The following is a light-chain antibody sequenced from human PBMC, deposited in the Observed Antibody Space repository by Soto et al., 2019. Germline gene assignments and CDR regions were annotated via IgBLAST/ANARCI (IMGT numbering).Light chain of an antibody. CDR2: DTS. CDR1: QSLANSF. Sequence: EFVLTQSPGTLSLSPGARATLSCRASQSLANSFIAWYQQKPGQAHRLLIYDTSSRASGIPDRFSGSGSGTDLTITISRLETEDFEVFYCQQYGTSEIIFGQGTRLEI. J-gene: IGKJ5*01. V-gene: IGKV3-20*01. CDR3: QQYGTSEII.